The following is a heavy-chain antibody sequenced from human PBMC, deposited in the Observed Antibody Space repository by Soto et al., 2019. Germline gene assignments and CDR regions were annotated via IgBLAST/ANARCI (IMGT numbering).Heavy chain of an antibody. CDR2: ISATAAST. D-gene: IGHD5-18*01. V-gene: IGHV3-23*01. J-gene: IGHJ4*02. Sequence: GGSLRLSCAPSGFTFSSYAMSWVRQAPGKGLEWVSAISATAASTYYADSVKGRFTISRDNSKNTLYVQMNSLRAEDTAIYYCAKLGAYSTSAIDSWGQGALVTVSS. CDR3: AKLGAYSTSAIDS. CDR1: GFTFSSYA.